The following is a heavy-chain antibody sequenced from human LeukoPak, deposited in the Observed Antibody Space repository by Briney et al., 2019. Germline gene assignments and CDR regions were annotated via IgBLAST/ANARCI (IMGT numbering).Heavy chain of an antibody. J-gene: IGHJ4*02. V-gene: IGHV1-2*02. Sequence: ASVKVSCKTSGSTFNDHYIHWVRQAPGQGLEWMGWLNPYSGGTNYAQKFQGRVTLTRDTSITTVYMDLSRLTSDDTAVYYCARALTRYSTAWYGYWGQGTLVTVSS. CDR2: LNPYSGGT. CDR3: ARALTRYSTAWYGY. D-gene: IGHD6-19*01. CDR1: GSTFNDHY.